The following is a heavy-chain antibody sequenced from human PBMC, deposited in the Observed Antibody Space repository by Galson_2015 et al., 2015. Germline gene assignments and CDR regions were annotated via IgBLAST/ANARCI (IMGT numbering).Heavy chain of an antibody. CDR3: ARAALLGDSPSSYYYYTVV. V-gene: IGHV1-69*13. CDR1: GGTFSSYA. D-gene: IGHD2-21*02. Sequence: SVKVSCKASGGTFSSYAISWVRQAPGQGLEWMGGIIPIFGTANYAQKFQGRVTITADESTSTAYMELSSLRSEDTAVYYCARAALLGDSPSSYYYYTVVWGNGTPVTAS. CDR2: IIPIFGTA. J-gene: IGHJ6*03.